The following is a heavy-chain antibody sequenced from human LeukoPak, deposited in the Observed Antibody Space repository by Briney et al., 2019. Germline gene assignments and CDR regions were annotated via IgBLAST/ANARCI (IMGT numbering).Heavy chain of an antibody. J-gene: IGHJ4*02. CDR3: ARAPGSLIAVAGTMRVDY. V-gene: IGHV3-11*01. Sequence: GGSLRLSCAASGFTFSDYYMSWIRQAPGKGLEWVSYISSSGSTIYYADSVKGRFTISRDNAKNSLYLQMNSLRAEDTAVYYCARAPGSLIAVAGTMRVDYWGQGTLVTVSS. D-gene: IGHD6-19*01. CDR2: ISSSGSTI. CDR1: GFTFSDYY.